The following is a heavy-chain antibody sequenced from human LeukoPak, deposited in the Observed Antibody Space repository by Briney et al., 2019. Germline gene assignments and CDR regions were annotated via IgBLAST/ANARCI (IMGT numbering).Heavy chain of an antibody. CDR2: INHSGST. D-gene: IGHD1-26*01. CDR1: GGSFSGYY. Sequence: SETPSLTCAVYGGSFSGYYWSWIRQPPGKGLEWIGEINHSGSTNYNPSLKSRVTISVDTSKNQFSLKLSSVTAADTAVYYCARGGQWEPLDYWGQGTLVTVSS. CDR3: ARGGQWEPLDY. J-gene: IGHJ4*02. V-gene: IGHV4-34*01.